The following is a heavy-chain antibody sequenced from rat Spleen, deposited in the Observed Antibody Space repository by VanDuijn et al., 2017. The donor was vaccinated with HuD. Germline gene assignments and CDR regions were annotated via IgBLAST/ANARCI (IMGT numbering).Heavy chain of an antibody. J-gene: IGHJ2*01. CDR3: VREDLGVNY. Sequence: EVQLVESGGGLVQPGRSLKLSCAASGFTFSDYYMTWIRQAPGKGLEWVASISTGGGNTYYRDSVKGRFTISRDNAQNTLYLQMNSLGSEDTAIYYCVREDLGVNYWGQGVLVTVSS. D-gene: IGHD1-7*01. CDR1: GFTFSDYY. V-gene: IGHV5-25*01. CDR2: ISTGGGNT.